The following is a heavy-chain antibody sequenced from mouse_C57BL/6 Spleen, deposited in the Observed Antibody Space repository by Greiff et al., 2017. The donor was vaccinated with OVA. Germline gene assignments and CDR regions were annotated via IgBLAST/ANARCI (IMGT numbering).Heavy chain of an antibody. CDR2: ISSGGSYT. CDR3: ARRADDDGDYYAMDY. Sequence: EVQLVESGGDLVKPGGSLKLSCAASGFTFSSYGMSWVRQTPDKRLEWVATISSGGSYTYYTDSVKGRFTISRDNAKNTLYLQMSSLKSEDTAMYYGARRADDDGDYYAMDYWGQGTSVTVSA. D-gene: IGHD2-4*01. V-gene: IGHV5-6*01. J-gene: IGHJ4*01. CDR1: GFTFSSYG.